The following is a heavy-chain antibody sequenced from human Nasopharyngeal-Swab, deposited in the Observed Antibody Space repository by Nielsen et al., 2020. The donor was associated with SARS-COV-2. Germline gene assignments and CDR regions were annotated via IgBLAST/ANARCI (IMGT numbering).Heavy chain of an antibody. CDR2: INPNSGGT. J-gene: IGHJ4*02. CDR3: ARGKPLYDSSGYYFDY. D-gene: IGHD3-22*01. Sequence: ASVKVSCKASGYTFTGYYMHWVRPAPGQGLEWMGRINPNSGGTNYAQKFQGRVTMTRDTSISTAYMELSRLRSDNTAVYYCARGKPLYDSSGYYFDYWGQGTLVTVSS. CDR1: GYTFTGYY. V-gene: IGHV1-2*06.